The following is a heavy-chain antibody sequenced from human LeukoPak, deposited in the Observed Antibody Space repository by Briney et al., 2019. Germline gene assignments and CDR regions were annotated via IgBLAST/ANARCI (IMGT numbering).Heavy chain of an antibody. CDR1: GFTFSSYS. D-gene: IGHD3-22*01. J-gene: IGHJ1*01. V-gene: IGHV3-21*01. CDR3: ARDQGYYDSSGYEYFQH. CDR2: ISSSSSYI. Sequence: KPGGSLRLSCAASGFTFSSYSMNWVRQAPGKGLEWVSSISSSSSYIYYADSVKGRFTISRDNAKNSLYLQMNGLRAEDTAVYYCARDQGYYDSSGYEYFQHWGQGTLVTVSS.